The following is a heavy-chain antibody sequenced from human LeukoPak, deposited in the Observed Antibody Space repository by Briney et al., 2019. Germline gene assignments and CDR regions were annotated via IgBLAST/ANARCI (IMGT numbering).Heavy chain of an antibody. Sequence: PGGSLRLSCAVSGFTFSSYGMHWVRQAPGKGLQWLALTSDDGSAKYYADSVKGRFTISRDNSQNTLYLQMNSLRADETAIYYCARAPGGFHGDYSPIAYWGQGTLVTVSS. D-gene: IGHD4-17*01. V-gene: IGHV3-30*03. J-gene: IGHJ4*02. CDR2: TSDDGSAK. CDR3: ARAPGGFHGDYSPIAY. CDR1: GFTFSSYG.